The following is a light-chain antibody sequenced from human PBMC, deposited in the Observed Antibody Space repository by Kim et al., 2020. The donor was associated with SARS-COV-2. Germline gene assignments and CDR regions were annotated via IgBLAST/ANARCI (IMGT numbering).Light chain of an antibody. CDR1: RPRNFF. CDR3: NSRDTRGIDLV. Sequence: SSELTQDPAVFVALGQTVTFTCQGDRPRNFFANWYQQKPGQAPVLVMYSTNRPSGNPDRFSGSSSGNTSSLTITGTLAEDEADYYCNSRDTRGIDLVFGG. J-gene: IGLJ3*02. V-gene: IGLV3-19*01. CDR2: ST.